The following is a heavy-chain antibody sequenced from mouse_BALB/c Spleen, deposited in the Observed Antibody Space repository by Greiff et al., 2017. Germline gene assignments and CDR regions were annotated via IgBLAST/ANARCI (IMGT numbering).Heavy chain of an antibody. CDR1: GYTFSSYW. J-gene: IGHJ1*01. CDR3: ARRPNLLLRDWYFDV. D-gene: IGHD1-1*01. CDR2: ILPGSGST. Sequence: VQLQQSGAELMKPGASVTISCKATGYTFSSYWIEWVKQRPGHGLEWIGEILPGSGSTNYNEKFKGKATFTADTASNTAYMQLSRLTSEDSAVYSCARRPNLLLRDWYFDVWGAGTTVTVSS. V-gene: IGHV1-9*01.